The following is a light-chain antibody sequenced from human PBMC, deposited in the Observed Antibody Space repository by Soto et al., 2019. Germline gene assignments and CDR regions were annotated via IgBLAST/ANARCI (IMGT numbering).Light chain of an antibody. CDR3: SSYTTSSTLVI. Sequence: QSVLTQPASVSGSPGQSITISCTGTSSDVGAYDYVSWYQQYPGKAPKLMIYEVSNRPSGLSNRFSGSKSGNTASLTISGLQAEDEADYYCSSYTTSSTLVIFGGGTKLTVL. CDR2: EVS. V-gene: IGLV2-14*01. CDR1: SSDVGAYDY. J-gene: IGLJ2*01.